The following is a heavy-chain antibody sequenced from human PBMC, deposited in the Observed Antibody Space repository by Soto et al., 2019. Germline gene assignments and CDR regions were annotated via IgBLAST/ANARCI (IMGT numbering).Heavy chain of an antibody. CDR2: FSWISGSI. CDR3: AKDRLSGIAVSGIIDY. Sequence: EVQLVESGGGWVQPGRSLRLSCAASGFTFDDYAMHWVRQAPGKGLEWVSGFSWISGSIGYADSVKGRFTISIDNAKSSLYLQMNSLRAEDTALYYCAKDRLSGIAVSGIIDYWGQGPLVTVSS. D-gene: IGHD6-19*01. V-gene: IGHV3-9*01. J-gene: IGHJ4*02. CDR1: GFTFDDYA.